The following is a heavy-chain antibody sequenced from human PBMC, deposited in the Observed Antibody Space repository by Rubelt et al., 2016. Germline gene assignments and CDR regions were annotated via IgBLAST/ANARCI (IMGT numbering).Heavy chain of an antibody. V-gene: IGHV1-69*01. Sequence: KFQGRVTITADESTSTAYMELSSLRSEDTAVYYCARGPGLGVLMVYADYYFDYWGQGTLATVSS. CDR3: ARGPGLGVLMVYADYYFDY. D-gene: IGHD2-8*01. J-gene: IGHJ4*02.